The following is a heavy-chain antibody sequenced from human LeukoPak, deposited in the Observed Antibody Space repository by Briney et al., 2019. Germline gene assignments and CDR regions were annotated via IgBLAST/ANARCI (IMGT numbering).Heavy chain of an antibody. V-gene: IGHV3-7*01. CDR3: ARDPEQWLVPWGFDY. CDR2: IKQDGSEK. J-gene: IGHJ4*02. CDR1: GFTFSSYW. Sequence: GGSLRLSCAASGFTFSSYWMSWVRQAPGKGLEWVANIKQDGSEKYYVDSVKGRFTISRDNAKNSLYLQMNSLRAEDTAVYYCARDPEQWLVPWGFDYWGQGTLVTVSS. D-gene: IGHD6-19*01.